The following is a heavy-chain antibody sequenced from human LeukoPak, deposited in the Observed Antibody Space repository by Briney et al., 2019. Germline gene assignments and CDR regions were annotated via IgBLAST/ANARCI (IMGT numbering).Heavy chain of an antibody. CDR2: IKGNGGST. V-gene: IGHV3-23*01. CDR3: ERGKWGLLSPLDE. J-gene: IGHJ4*02. Sequence: GGSLRLSCAASGFTFSSYCMSWVRQAPGKGLEWVAAIKGNGGSTYYVDSVKGRFTISRDNSKNTPYLQMNSLRAEDTAVYYCERGKWGLLSPLDEWGQGSLVTVSS. CDR1: GFTFSSYC. D-gene: IGHD1-26*01.